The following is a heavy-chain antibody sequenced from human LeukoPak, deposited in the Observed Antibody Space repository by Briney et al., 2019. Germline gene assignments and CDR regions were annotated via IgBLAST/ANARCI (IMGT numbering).Heavy chain of an antibody. D-gene: IGHD4-11*01. CDR3: ARGEYVTTWWFDP. Sequence: PSVKLCCNASGYTFTICGISWGRQAPGQGLGWMGCISAYSDNTNYAQQFQGRVTMTTKTSTSTAYMELRSLRSDDTAVYYCARGEYVTTWWFDPWGQGTLVTVSS. CDR1: GYTFTICG. J-gene: IGHJ5*02. CDR2: ISAYSDNT. V-gene: IGHV1-18*01.